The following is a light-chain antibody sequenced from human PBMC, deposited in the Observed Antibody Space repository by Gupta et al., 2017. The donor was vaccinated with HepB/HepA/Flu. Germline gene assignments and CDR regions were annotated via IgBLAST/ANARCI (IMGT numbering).Light chain of an antibody. CDR1: QSVSSN. Sequence: PATLSVSPGERATLSCRASQSVSSNLAWYQQKPGQAPSLFIYSASTRATGVPARFSGSGSGTEFTLTINSLQSEDSAVYYCQQYNNWPRTFGQGTKVEIK. V-gene: IGKV3-15*01. J-gene: IGKJ1*01. CDR2: SAS. CDR3: QQYNNWPRT.